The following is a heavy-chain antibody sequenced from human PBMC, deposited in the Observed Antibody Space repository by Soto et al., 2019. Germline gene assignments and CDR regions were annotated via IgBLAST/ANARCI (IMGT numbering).Heavy chain of an antibody. V-gene: IGHV1-69*13. J-gene: IGHJ4*02. CDR2: IIPSTGST. CDR1: GGTLSTYA. CDR3: ARGGSSSDY. Sequence: SVKVSCKDFGGTLSTYAGRWVRQAPGQGLEWVGGIIPSTGSTNHAQKFQGRVTITADESTRTVYMELTSLRSDDTAVYYCARGGSSSDYWGQGTLVTVSS. D-gene: IGHD6-13*01.